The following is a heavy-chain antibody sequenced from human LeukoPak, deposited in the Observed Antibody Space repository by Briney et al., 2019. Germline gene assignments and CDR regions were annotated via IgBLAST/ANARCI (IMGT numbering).Heavy chain of an antibody. V-gene: IGHV4-59*12. CDR1: GGSISSYY. Sequence: SETLSLTCTVSGGSISSYYWGWIRQPPGKGLEWIGNIFYSGSTYYSPSLKSRVTISLDTSRNQFSLKLNSVTAADTAVYYCAKSNGYGLVDIWGQGTMVIVS. D-gene: IGHD3-10*01. CDR3: AKSNGYGLVDI. J-gene: IGHJ3*02. CDR2: IFYSGST.